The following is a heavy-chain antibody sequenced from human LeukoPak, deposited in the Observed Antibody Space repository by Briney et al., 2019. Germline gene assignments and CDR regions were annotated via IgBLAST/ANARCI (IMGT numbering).Heavy chain of an antibody. CDR2: INPNSGGT. Sequence: GASVKVSCKASGYTFTGYYMHWVRQAPGQGLEWMGWINPNSGGTNYAQKFQGRVTMTRDTSISTAYMELSSLRSEDTAVYYCARALMVQGVIGYWFDPWGQGTLVTVSS. CDR1: GYTFTGYY. D-gene: IGHD3-10*01. CDR3: ARALMVQGVIGYWFDP. J-gene: IGHJ5*02. V-gene: IGHV1-2*02.